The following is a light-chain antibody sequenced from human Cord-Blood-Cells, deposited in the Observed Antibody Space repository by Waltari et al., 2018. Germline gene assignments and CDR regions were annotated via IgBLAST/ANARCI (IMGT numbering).Light chain of an antibody. CDR3: CSYAGSYTYV. V-gene: IGLV2-11*01. CDR1: SNDVGDYYY. J-gene: IGLJ1*01. CDR2: DVS. Sequence: QSALPPPPSVSGPPEPSITISCTGTSNDVGDYYYSSWYQQHPGKAPKLMIYDVSNRPSGVPDRFSGSKSGNTASLTISGLQAEDEADYYCCSYAGSYTYVFGTGTKVTVL.